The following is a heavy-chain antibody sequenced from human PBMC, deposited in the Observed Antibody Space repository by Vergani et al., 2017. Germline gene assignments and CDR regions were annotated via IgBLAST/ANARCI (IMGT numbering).Heavy chain of an antibody. CDR2: MNPNSGNT. J-gene: IGHJ5*02. D-gene: IGHD3-22*01. V-gene: IGHV1-8*01. CDR3: ARTFHYYDSSLPFDP. CDR1: GGTFSSYD. Sequence: QVQLVQSGAEVKKPGSSVKVSCKASGGTFSSYDINWVRQATGQGLEWMGWMNPNSGNTGYAQKFQGRVTMTRNTSISTAYMELSSLRTEDTAVYYCARTFHYYDSSLPFDPWGQGTLVTVSS.